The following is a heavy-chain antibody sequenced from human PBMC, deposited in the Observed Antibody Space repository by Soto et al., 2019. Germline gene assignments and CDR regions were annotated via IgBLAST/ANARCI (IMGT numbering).Heavy chain of an antibody. CDR2: IVPLFRTT. CDR3: ARVAWYGGYYYYGMDV. Sequence: ASVKVSCKTSGGTFSSYAISWVRQAPGQGLEWMGGIVPLFRTTNSAQKFQGRVTITADESTSTAYMELSSLRSEDTAVYYCARVAWYGGYYYYGMDVWGQGTTVTVSS. V-gene: IGHV1-69*13. CDR1: GGTFSSYA. D-gene: IGHD3-10*01. J-gene: IGHJ6*02.